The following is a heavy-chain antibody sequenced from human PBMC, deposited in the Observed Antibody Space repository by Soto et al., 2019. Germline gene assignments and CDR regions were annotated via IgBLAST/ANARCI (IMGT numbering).Heavy chain of an antibody. CDR2: IYHSGST. V-gene: IGHV4-4*02. CDR1: SGSISSSNW. CDR3: ASIQGLVNWFDP. Sequence: QVQLQESGPGLVKPSGTLSLTCAVSSGSISSSNWWSWVRQPPGKGREWIGEIYHSGSTNYNPSLKSRVTISVDKSKNQFSLNLSSVTAADTAVYYCASIQGLVNWFDPWGQGTLVTVSS. D-gene: IGHD6-19*01. J-gene: IGHJ5*02.